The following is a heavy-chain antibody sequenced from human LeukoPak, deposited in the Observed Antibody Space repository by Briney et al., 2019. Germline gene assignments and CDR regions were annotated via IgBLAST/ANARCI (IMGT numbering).Heavy chain of an antibody. J-gene: IGHJ4*02. CDR2: ISSSSSYI. CDR3: ARVLGPSYYYGSGTNQNDY. CDR1: GFTFSSYS. V-gene: IGHV3-21*01. Sequence: PGGSLRLSCAASGFTFSSYSMNWVRQAPGKGLEWVSSISSSSSYIYYADSVKGRFTISRDNAKNSLYLQMNSLRAADTAVYYCARVLGPSYYYGSGTNQNDYWGQGTLVTVSS. D-gene: IGHD3-10*01.